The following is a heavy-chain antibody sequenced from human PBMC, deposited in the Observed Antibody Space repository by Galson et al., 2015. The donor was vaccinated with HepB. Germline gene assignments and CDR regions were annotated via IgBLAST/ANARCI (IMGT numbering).Heavy chain of an antibody. Sequence: SLRLSCAASGFTFSSYAMSWVRQAPGKGLEWVSAISGSGGSTYYADSVKGRFTISRDNSKNTLYLQMNSLRAEDTAVYYCAKDQRYDISTGWFYNWFDPWGQGTLVTVSS. CDR1: GFTFSSYA. CDR2: ISGSGGST. CDR3: AKDQRYDISTGWFYNWFDP. J-gene: IGHJ5*02. V-gene: IGHV3-23*01. D-gene: IGHD3-9*01.